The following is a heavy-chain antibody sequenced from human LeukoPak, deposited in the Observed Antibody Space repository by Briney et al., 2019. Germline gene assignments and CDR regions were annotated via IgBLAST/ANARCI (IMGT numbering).Heavy chain of an antibody. CDR3: AREYLYAFDI. Sequence: SETLSLTCTVSGGSISSGGYYWSWLRQHPGKGLEWIGYIYYSGSTYYNPSLKSRVTISVDTSKNQFSLKLSSVTAADTAVYYCAREYLYAFDIWGQGTMVTVSS. CDR1: GGSISSGGYY. J-gene: IGHJ3*02. V-gene: IGHV4-31*03. CDR2: IYYSGST.